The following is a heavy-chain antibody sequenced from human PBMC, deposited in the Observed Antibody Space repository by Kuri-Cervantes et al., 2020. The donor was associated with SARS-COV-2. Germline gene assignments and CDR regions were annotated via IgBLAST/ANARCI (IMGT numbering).Heavy chain of an antibody. V-gene: IGHV3-30-3*01. CDR2: ISYDGSNK. CDR1: GFTFSSYA. Sequence: GGSLRLSCAASGFTFSSYAMHWVRQAPGKGLEWVAVISYDGSNKYYAGSVKGRFTISRDNSKNTLYLQMNSLRAEDTAVYYCARDCAAGIFDYWGQGTLVTVSS. J-gene: IGHJ4*02. D-gene: IGHD1-1*01. CDR3: ARDCAAGIFDY.